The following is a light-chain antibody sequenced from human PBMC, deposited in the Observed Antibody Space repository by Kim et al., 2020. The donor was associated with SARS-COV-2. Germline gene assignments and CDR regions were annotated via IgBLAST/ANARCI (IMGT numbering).Light chain of an antibody. J-gene: IGKJ2*01. CDR1: QSISSS. CDR3: QQYNSYSPYT. V-gene: IGKV1-5*03. CDR2: KAS. Sequence: DIQMTQSPSTLSASVGDRVTITCRASQSISSSLAWYQQKPGKAPKHLIYKASSLESGVPSRFSGSGSGTEFTLTISSLQPDDFATYYCQQYNSYSPYTFGQGTKLE.